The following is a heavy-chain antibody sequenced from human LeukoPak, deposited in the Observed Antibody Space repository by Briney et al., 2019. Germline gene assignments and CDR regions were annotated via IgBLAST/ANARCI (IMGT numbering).Heavy chain of an antibody. V-gene: IGHV3-9*01. CDR2: ISWNGGDI. J-gene: IGHJ4*02. CDR1: GFTLGDYA. CDR3: AKGRLTAGSYCTLDH. D-gene: IGHD3-10*01. Sequence: GRSLRLSCAASGFTLGDYAMHWVRQAPGKGLGWVSAISWNGGDIGYAESVKGRFTISRDNDKNSLYLQMTSLRPEDTALYYCAKGRLTAGSYCTLDHWGQGALVTVSS.